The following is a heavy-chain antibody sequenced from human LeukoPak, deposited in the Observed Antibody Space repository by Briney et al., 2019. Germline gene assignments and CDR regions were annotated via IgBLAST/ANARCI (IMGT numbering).Heavy chain of an antibody. CDR3: ARQGSEIDY. CDR1: GFTLSHYY. V-gene: IGHV3-11*01. CDR2: ISSSGDTI. Sequence: PGGSLRLSCTASGFTLSHYYMTWIRQAPGKGLEWLSCISSSGDTIYYADSVKGRFTVSRDNAENSLHLQMNSLRAEDTAMYYCARQGSEIDYWGQGTLVTVSS. J-gene: IGHJ4*02.